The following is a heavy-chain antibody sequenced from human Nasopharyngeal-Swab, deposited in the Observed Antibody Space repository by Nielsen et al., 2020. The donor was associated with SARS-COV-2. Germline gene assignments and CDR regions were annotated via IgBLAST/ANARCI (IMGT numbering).Heavy chain of an antibody. J-gene: IGHJ6*02. CDR3: ASRGTDDHGYGMGV. D-gene: IGHD3-16*01. V-gene: IGHV4-4*02. CDR1: GASISSTNW. CDR2: IYHSGST. Sequence: SDTLSPTCPVFGASISSTNWWSCVRQPPGKGLEWIGEIYHSGSTNYNPSLKSRVTISVDKSKNQFSLKLSSVTAADTAVYYCASRGTDDHGYGMGVWGQATTVTVSS.